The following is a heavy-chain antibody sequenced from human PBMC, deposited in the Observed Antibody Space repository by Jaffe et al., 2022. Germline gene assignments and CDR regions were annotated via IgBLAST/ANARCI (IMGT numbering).Heavy chain of an antibody. D-gene: IGHD6-13*01. CDR3: ARGTAAPGTDY. Sequence: QVQLVQSGSELKKPGASVKVSCKTSGYTFTPYPINWVRQAPGQGLEWMGNIKPNTGETMYAPAFTGRFVFSLDTSVSTSYLYINSLKPEDTAVYYCARGTAAPGTDYWGQGTLVTVSS. V-gene: IGHV7-4-1*02. CDR2: IKPNTGET. J-gene: IGHJ4*02. CDR1: GYTFTPYP.